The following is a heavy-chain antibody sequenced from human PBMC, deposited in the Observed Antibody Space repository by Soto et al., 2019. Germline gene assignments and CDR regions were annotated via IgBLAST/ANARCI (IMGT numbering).Heavy chain of an antibody. Sequence: PSETLSLTCSFSVGTISGYYWTCIRQPAGKGLEWIGRIYSSGNTKYNPSLQSRVTMSLDTSNNQFSLRLTSVTAADTAVYYCARGKRFYDWFDPWGQGTLVNVSS. V-gene: IGHV4-4*07. CDR2: IYSSGNT. D-gene: IGHD3-3*02. CDR1: VGTISGYY. CDR3: ARGKRFYDWFDP. J-gene: IGHJ5*02.